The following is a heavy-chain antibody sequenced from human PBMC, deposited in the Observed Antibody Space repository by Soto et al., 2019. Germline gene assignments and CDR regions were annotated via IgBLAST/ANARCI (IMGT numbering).Heavy chain of an antibody. CDR3: ARGPYSSSWYRVSWFDP. CDR2: MNPNSGNT. Sequence: QVQLVQSGAEVKKPGASVKVSCKASGYTFTSYDINWVRQATGQGLEWMGWMNPNSGNTGYAQKFQGRVTMTWNTSISTAYMELSSLRSEDTAVYYCARGPYSSSWYRVSWFDPWGQGTLVTVSS. J-gene: IGHJ5*02. CDR1: GYTFTSYD. D-gene: IGHD6-13*01. V-gene: IGHV1-8*01.